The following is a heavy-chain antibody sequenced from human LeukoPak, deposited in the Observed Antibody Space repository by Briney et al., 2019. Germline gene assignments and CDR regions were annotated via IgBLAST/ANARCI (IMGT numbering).Heavy chain of an antibody. V-gene: IGHV4-59*01. J-gene: IGHJ4*02. CDR1: GGSISSYF. Sequence: SETLSLTCTVSGGSISSYFWSWIRQPPGKGLELIGYVYYSGATNYNPYLKSRVTISVDTSKNQFSLKLSSVTAADTAVYFCARDFYLDGYPYFDYWGQGTLVTVSS. D-gene: IGHD5-24*01. CDR3: ARDFYLDGYPYFDY. CDR2: VYYSGAT.